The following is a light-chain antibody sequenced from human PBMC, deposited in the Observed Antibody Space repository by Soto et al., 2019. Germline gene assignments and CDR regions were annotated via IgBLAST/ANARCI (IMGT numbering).Light chain of an antibody. Sequence: QSALTQPASVSGSPGQSITISCTGTSSDVGAYYSVSWYQHHPGKAPKLIIYGVTNRPSGVSNRFSGSKSGNTASLTISGLQAEDEADHHCSSYTSGSSHYVFGTGTKVTVL. V-gene: IGLV2-14*01. CDR2: GVT. J-gene: IGLJ1*01. CDR1: SSDVGAYYS. CDR3: SSYTSGSSHYV.